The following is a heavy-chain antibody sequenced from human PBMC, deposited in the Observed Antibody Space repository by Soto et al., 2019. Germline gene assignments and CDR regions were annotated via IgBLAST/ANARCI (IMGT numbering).Heavy chain of an antibody. V-gene: IGHV4-34*01. CDR3: ARAPVYSSDWSATGNLDY. CDR1: GGSFSGYY. D-gene: IGHD6-19*01. J-gene: IGHJ4*02. Sequence: LSLTCAVYGGSFSGYYWSWIRQPPGKGLEWIGEIDHSGSTNYNPSLKSRVTISVDTSKNQFSLKLSSLTAADTAVYYCARAPVYSSDWSATGNLDYWGQGTLVTVSS. CDR2: IDHSGST.